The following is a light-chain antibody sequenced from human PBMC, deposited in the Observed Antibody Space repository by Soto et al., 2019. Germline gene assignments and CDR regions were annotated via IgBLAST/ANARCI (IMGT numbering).Light chain of an antibody. CDR3: QHLDSYST. J-gene: IGKJ5*01. V-gene: IGKV1-9*01. CDR1: QGISSD. CDR2: AAS. Sequence: DIQLTQSPSFLSASVGDRVTITCRASQGISSDLAWYQQKPGKAPKLLIYAASTLQSGVPSRFSGSGSGTEFTLTIRSLQPEDFATYYCQHLDSYSTFGQGTRLEIK.